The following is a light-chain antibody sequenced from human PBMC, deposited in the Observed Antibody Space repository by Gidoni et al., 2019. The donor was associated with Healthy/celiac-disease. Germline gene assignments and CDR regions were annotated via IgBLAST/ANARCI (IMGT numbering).Light chain of an antibody. CDR2: GAS. Sequence: DIVLTQSPGTLSLSPGERATLSCRDSQSVSSSYLAWYQQKPGQAPRLLIYGASSRATGIPDRFSGSGSGTDFTLTISRLEPEDFAVYYCQQYGSSVTFGQGTKVEIK. CDR1: QSVSSSY. J-gene: IGKJ1*01. CDR3: QQYGSSVT. V-gene: IGKV3-20*01.